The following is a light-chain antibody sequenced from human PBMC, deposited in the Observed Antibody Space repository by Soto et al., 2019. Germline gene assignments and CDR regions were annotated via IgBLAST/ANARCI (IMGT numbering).Light chain of an antibody. V-gene: IGKV3-20*01. CDR2: GAS. Sequence: EIVLTQSPGTLSLSPGERATLSCRASQSVSSSYLAWYRQKPGQAPRLLIYGASSRATGIPDRFSGSGSGTDFTLTISRLEPEDFAVYYCQQYGSFWTFGQGTKV. J-gene: IGKJ1*01. CDR3: QQYGSFWT. CDR1: QSVSSSY.